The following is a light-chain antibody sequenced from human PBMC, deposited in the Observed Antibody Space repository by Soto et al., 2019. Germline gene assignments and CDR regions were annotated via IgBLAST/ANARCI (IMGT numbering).Light chain of an antibody. CDR2: DAS. V-gene: IGKV1-5*01. J-gene: IGKJ2*01. CDR3: QQYNSYPYT. CDR1: QSISSW. Sequence: DIQMTQSPSTLSASVGDRVTITCRASQSISSWLAWYQQKPGKAPKLLIYDASSLESGVPSRFSASGSGTEFSRTISSLQPDDFATYYCQQYNSYPYTFGQGTKLEIK.